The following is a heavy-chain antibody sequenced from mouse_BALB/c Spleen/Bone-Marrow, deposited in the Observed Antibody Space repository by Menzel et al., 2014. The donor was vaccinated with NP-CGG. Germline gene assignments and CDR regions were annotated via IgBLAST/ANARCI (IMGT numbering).Heavy chain of an antibody. J-gene: IGHJ2*01. CDR1: GFTFTDYY. V-gene: IGHV7-3*02. CDR2: IRNKANCYTT. CDR3: ARDGYDDY. Sequence: EVKLEESGGGLVQPGGSLRLSCAPSGFTFTDYYMSWVRQPPGKALEWLGFIRNKANCYTTEYSASVKGRFTITRDNSQSILYLQMNTLRAEDSATYYCARDGYDDYWGQGTTLTVSS. D-gene: IGHD2-2*01.